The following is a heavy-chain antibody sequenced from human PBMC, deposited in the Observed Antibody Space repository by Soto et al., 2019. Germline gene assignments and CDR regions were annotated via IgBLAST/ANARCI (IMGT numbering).Heavy chain of an antibody. CDR1: GGSISSYY. V-gene: IGHV4-4*07. D-gene: IGHD3-9*01. CDR3: VRTEYFDWLPPRSDAFDI. Sequence: QVQLQESGPGLVKPSETLSLTCTVSGGSISSYYWSWIRQPAGKGLEWIGRIYTSGSTNYNPSLKSRVTMSVDTSKNQFSLKLSSVTAADTAVYYCVRTEYFDWLPPRSDAFDIWGQGTMVTVSS. CDR2: IYTSGST. J-gene: IGHJ3*02.